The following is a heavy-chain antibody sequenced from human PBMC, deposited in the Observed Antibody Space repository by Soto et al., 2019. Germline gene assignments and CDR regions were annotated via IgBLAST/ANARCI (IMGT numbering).Heavy chain of an antibody. D-gene: IGHD5-12*01. CDR1: GFTFDDYA. CDR3: AKVMNGYVFDF. J-gene: IGHJ4*02. CDR2: ISWNSGSL. Sequence: EVQLVESGGGLVQPGRSLRLSCAASGFTFDDYAMHWVRQAPGKGLEWVSGISWNSGSLDYADSVKGRFTVSRDNGKNSLYLQMNSLRAEDTALYYCAKVMNGYVFDFWGQGALVSVSS. V-gene: IGHV3-9*01.